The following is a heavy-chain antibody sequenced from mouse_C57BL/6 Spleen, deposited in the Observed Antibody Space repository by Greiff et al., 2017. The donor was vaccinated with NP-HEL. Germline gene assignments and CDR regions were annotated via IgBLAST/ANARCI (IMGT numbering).Heavy chain of an antibody. D-gene: IGHD4-1*01. Sequence: VQLQQSGPELVKPGASVKISCKASGYAFSSSWMNWVKLRPGKGLEWIGRIYPGDGDTNYNGKFKGKATLTADKSSSTAYMQLSSLTSEDSAVYFCARELGRRYLDVWGTGTTVTVSS. CDR3: ARELGRRYLDV. J-gene: IGHJ1*03. CDR1: GYAFSSSW. V-gene: IGHV1-82*01. CDR2: IYPGDGDT.